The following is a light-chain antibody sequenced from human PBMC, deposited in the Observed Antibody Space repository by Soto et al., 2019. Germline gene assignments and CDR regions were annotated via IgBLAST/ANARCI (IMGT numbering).Light chain of an antibody. J-gene: IGKJ4*01. Sequence: EIVMTQSPGTLSLSPGERATLSCRASQSVSSYLAWYQQKPGQAPRLLIYDASNRATGIPARFSGSGSGTDFPLTISSLEPEDFAVYYCQQRTNWVLTFGGGTKVEIK. CDR2: DAS. V-gene: IGKV3-11*01. CDR3: QQRTNWVLT. CDR1: QSVSSY.